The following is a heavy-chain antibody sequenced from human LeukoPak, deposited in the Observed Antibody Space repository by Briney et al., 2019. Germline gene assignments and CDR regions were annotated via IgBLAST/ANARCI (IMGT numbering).Heavy chain of an antibody. J-gene: IGHJ5*02. Sequence: SETLSLTCAVYGGSFSGYYWSWIRPPPGKGLEWIGEINHSGSTNYNPSLKSRVTISVDTSKNQFSLKLSSVTAADTAVYYCARGSHFGPFNWFDPWGQGTLVTVSS. CDR3: ARGSHFGPFNWFDP. V-gene: IGHV4-34*01. D-gene: IGHD2/OR15-2a*01. CDR1: GGSFSGYY. CDR2: INHSGST.